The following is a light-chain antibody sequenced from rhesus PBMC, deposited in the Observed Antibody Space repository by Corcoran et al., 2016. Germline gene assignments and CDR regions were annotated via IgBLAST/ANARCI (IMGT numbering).Light chain of an antibody. CDR1: QGISSW. CDR3: QQYNDLPWT. CDR2: YAT. Sequence: DIQMTQSPSSLSASVGDKVTITCHASQGISSWLAWYQQKPGKAPNPLIYYATNIQTGYPTRFSGIGSVTEYTLTISILQPEDFATYYCQQYNDLPWTFGQGPKVEIK. J-gene: IGKJ1*01. V-gene: IGKV1-19*01.